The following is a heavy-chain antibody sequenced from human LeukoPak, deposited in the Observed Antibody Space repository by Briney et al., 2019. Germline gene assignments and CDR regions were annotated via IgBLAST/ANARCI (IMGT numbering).Heavy chain of an antibody. J-gene: IGHJ4*02. D-gene: IGHD5-24*01. Sequence: ASVKVSCKASGYTFTSYGISWVRQAPGQGLEWMGWINPSSGGTNYAQKFQGRVTMTRDTSISTAYVELSRPRSDDTAVYYCAREREIWGDGYNPYFDYWGQGTLVTVSS. CDR3: AREREIWGDGYNPYFDY. CDR1: GYTFTSYG. CDR2: INPSSGGT. V-gene: IGHV1-2*02.